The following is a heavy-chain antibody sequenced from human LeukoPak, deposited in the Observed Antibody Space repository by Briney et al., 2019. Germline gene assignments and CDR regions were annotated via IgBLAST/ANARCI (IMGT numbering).Heavy chain of an antibody. CDR3: ARTREGVWGSYSP. Sequence: ASVKVSCKASGYHFTDYYIHWVRLAPGQGLEWMAWINPKSGGTHYAQKFQGRVSMTRDTSINTVYLELSSLRSNDTAVYYCARTREGVWGSYSPWGQGTLVTVSS. V-gene: IGHV1-2*02. CDR2: INPKSGGT. D-gene: IGHD3-16*01. J-gene: IGHJ4*02. CDR1: GYHFTDYY.